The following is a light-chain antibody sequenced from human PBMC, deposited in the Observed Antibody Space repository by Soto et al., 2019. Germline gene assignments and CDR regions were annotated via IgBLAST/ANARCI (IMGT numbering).Light chain of an antibody. V-gene: IGLV1-40*01. CDR3: QSYDSSLSAL. J-gene: IGLJ2*01. CDR2: GNS. CDR1: SSNIGAGYD. Sequence: QSVLTQPPSVSGARGQRVTISCTGSSSNIGAGYDVHWYQQLPGTAPKLLIYGNSSRPSGVPDRFSGSKSGTSASLAITGLQAEDEADYYCQSYDSSLSALFGGGTQLTVL.